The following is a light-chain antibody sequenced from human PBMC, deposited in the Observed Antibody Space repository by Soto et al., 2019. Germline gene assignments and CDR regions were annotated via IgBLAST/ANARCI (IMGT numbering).Light chain of an antibody. CDR3: LQYKIYPLS. CDR1: QSLSGW. Sequence: DIQMTQSPSTLSASVGDRVTITCRASQSLSGWLAWYQQRPGKAPKMLIHKASTLAVGVPSRFSGSDSGTEFTLTISSVQTDDFATYFCLQYKIYPLSFGGGTKVDIK. CDR2: KAS. J-gene: IGKJ4*01. V-gene: IGKV1-5*03.